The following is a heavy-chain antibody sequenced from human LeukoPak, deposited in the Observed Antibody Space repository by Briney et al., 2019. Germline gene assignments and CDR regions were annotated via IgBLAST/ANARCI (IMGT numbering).Heavy chain of an antibody. CDR1: GLTFNNYW. V-gene: IGHV3-7*01. D-gene: IGHD3-16*02. Sequence: GGSLRLSCAASGLTFNNYWMNWVRQAPGKGLEWVANIKQDGSEKKYVDSVKGRFTISRDNAKKSLYLQMNSLRAEDTAVYYCARRSRIMITFGGVIVTGPRNDAFDIWGQGTMVTVSS. CDR2: IKQDGSEK. CDR3: ARRSRIMITFGGVIVTGPRNDAFDI. J-gene: IGHJ3*02.